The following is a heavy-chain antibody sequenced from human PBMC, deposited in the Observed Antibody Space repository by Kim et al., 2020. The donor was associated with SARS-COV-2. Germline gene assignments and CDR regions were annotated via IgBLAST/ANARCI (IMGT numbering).Heavy chain of an antibody. CDR2: ISWNSGSI. V-gene: IGHV3-9*01. D-gene: IGHD6-13*01. CDR3: AKDTVSSSLRDFDY. Sequence: SLRLSCAASGFTFDDYAMHWVRQAPGKGLEWVSGISWNSGSIGYADSVKGRFTISRDNAKNSLYLQMNSLRAEDTALYYCAKDTVSSSLRDFDYWGQGTLVTVSS. CDR1: GFTFDDYA. J-gene: IGHJ4*02.